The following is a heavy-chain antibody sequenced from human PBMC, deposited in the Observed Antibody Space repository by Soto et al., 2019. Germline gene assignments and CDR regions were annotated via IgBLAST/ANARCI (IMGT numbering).Heavy chain of an antibody. CDR2: IYYSGST. D-gene: IGHD3-10*01. Sequence: QVQLQESGPGLVKPSQTLSLTCTVSGGSISSGGYYWSWIRQHPGKGLEWIGDIYYSGSTYYNPSLKSRVTISVDTSKRPFSLKLRSVTAAATAVYYCARDVITMVRGAMIGGQFDPWGQGTLVTVSS. CDR3: ARDVITMVRGAMIGGQFDP. J-gene: IGHJ5*02. V-gene: IGHV4-31*03. CDR1: GGSISSGGYY.